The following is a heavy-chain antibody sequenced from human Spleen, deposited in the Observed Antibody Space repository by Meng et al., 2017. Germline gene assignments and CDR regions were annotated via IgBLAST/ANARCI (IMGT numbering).Heavy chain of an antibody. V-gene: IGHV3-11*06. CDR2: ISSGGSKR. J-gene: IGHJ4*02. Sequence: GESLKISCAASGFIFSDHYMSWIRQAPGKGLEWISYISSGGSKRKYSDSVRGRFTISRDNSKRTLYLQMNSLRVEDTSVYYCAREQNPNVAGLPDHWGQGTLVTVSS. CDR3: AREQNPNVAGLPDH. CDR1: GFIFSDHY. D-gene: IGHD6-19*01.